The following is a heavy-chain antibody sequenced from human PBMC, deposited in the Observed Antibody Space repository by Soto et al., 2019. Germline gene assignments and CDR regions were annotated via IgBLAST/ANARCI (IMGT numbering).Heavy chain of an antibody. CDR2: ISACNGDT. V-gene: IGHV1-18*01. CDR3: ARDGRQFVQNPDNFDI. D-gene: IGHD6-6*01. Sequence: VPVKVSFKASGYTFRNYRINFVRQAPGQGLEWMGCISACNGDTNYAHNFQGRVTMATDTPTSTAYMELRSLKSDDTAVYYCARDGRQFVQNPDNFDIWGQGTPVTVSS. CDR1: GYTFRNYR. J-gene: IGHJ3*02.